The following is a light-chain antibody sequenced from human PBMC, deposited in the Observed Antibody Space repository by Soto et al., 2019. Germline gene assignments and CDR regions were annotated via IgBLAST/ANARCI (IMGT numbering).Light chain of an antibody. CDR2: DDN. CDR1: DIASKS. J-gene: IGLJ1*01. CDR3: QVWDSSSDHYV. V-gene: IGLV3-21*02. Sequence: SYELTEPPCVSVAPGQTARVSCGGNDIASKSVHWSQQKPGQAPVLVVYDDNDRPSGIPERFSGSNSGDTATLTISRVEAGDEADYYCQVWDSSSDHYVFGSGTKVTVL.